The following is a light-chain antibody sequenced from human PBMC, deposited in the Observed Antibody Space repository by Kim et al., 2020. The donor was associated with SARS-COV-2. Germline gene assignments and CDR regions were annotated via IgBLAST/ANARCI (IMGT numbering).Light chain of an antibody. CDR1: QGITKY. Sequence: SASIGDSVTITCRTTQGITKYLAWYQQKPGKVPQLLIYAASALHSGVPSRFRGSGSGTDFTLTISSLQPEDVATYYCQKYDTAPFTFGPGTKVVS. V-gene: IGKV1-27*01. CDR2: AAS. CDR3: QKYDTAPFT. J-gene: IGKJ3*01.